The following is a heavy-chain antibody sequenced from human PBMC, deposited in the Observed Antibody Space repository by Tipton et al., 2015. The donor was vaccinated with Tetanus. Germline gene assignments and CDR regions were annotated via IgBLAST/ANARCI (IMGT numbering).Heavy chain of an antibody. V-gene: IGHV4-31*03. CDR1: GVSISGGRYY. CDR2: IYSSGST. CDR3: ARDQARGARGWNYFDF. J-gene: IGHJ4*02. Sequence: LSLTCTVSGVSISGGRYYWSWIRQRPGKGLEWIGDIYSSGSTYTDPSLKGRVTMSVDTSENQFSLRLNSVTAADTAVYYCARDQARGARGWNYFDFWGLGTLVTVSS. D-gene: IGHD1-26*01.